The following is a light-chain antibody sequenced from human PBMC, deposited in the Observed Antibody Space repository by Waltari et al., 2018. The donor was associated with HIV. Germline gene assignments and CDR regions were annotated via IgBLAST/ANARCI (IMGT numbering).Light chain of an antibody. Sequence: EIVLTQSPATLSLSPGETATLSCRASQSVGSYLAWYQQKPGRAPRLLIYDAINRATGIPARFSGSGSGTDFTLTISSLEPEEFAVYYCQQRSDSPPSTFGGGTKVEI. CDR2: DAI. J-gene: IGKJ4*01. CDR1: QSVGSY. CDR3: QQRSDSPPST. V-gene: IGKV3-11*01.